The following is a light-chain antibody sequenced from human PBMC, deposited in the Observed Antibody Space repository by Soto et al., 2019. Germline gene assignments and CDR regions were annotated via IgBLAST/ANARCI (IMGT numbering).Light chain of an antibody. V-gene: IGKV1-33*01. J-gene: IGKJ2*01. CDR2: DAS. Sequence: DIQMTQSPSSLSASVGDRVTITCQASQDISNYLNWYQQKPGKAPKLLIYDASNLETGVPSRFSGSGSGTECTFNISSLQPEDSATYYCQQDDNRPYTFGHWTKRENK. CDR3: QQDDNRPYT. CDR1: QDISNY.